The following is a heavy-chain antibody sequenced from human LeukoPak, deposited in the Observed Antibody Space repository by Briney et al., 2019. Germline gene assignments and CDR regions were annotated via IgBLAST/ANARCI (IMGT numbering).Heavy chain of an antibody. CDR3: ARVPASAHQMFSSDY. V-gene: IGHV1-18*01. CDR2: ISAYDGET. J-gene: IGHJ4*02. CDR1: GYSFNNYG. Sequence: ASVKVSCKASGYSFNNYGISWVRQVPGQGLEWMGWISAYDGETRCEENLQGRVTMTTDTSTTTAYMELTSLTTDDTAVYYCARVPASAHQMFSSDYWGQGTLVTVSS. D-gene: IGHD2-2*01.